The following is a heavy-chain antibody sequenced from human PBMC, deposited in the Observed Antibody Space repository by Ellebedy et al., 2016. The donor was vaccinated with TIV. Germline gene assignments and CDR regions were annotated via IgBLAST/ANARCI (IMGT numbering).Heavy chain of an antibody. J-gene: IGHJ6*02. CDR3: ARRATVSYYGIDL. CDR1: GFTFTSYA. Sequence: GGSLRLSCAASGFTFTSYAMHWVRQAPGKGLEWVAIVSYDGINKYYADSVKGRFTTSRDNSKSTLSLQMNSLRVEETALYYCARRATVSYYGIDLWGQGTTVTVSS. V-gene: IGHV3-30-3*01. D-gene: IGHD3-10*01. CDR2: VSYDGINK.